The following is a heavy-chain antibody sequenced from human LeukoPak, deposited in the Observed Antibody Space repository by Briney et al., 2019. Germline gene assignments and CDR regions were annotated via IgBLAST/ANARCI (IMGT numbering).Heavy chain of an antibody. CDR2: ISDSGGST. Sequence: GGSRRLSCAASGFTFSNAWMSWVRQAPGKGLEYVSAISDSGGSTYYADSVKGRFTISRDNSKNTLYLQMSSLRAEDTAVYFCVRGYSFGPYGMDVWGQGTTVTVS. CDR3: VRGYSFGPYGMDV. CDR1: GFTFSNAW. D-gene: IGHD2-15*01. J-gene: IGHJ6*02. V-gene: IGHV3-64D*09.